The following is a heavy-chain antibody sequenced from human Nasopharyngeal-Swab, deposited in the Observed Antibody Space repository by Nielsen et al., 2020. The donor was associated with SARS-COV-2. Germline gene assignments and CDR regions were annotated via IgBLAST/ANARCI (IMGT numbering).Heavy chain of an antibody. V-gene: IGHV3-21*01. CDR3: ARERKNYYDSSGYYLEFYYYYYMDV. CDR2: ISSSSSYI. Sequence: GGSLRLSCAASGFTFSSYRMNWVRQAPGKGLEWVSSISSSSSYIYYADSVKGRFTISRDNAKNSLYLQMNSLRAEDTAVYYCARERKNYYDSSGYYLEFYYYYYMDVWGKGTTVTVSS. D-gene: IGHD3-22*01. J-gene: IGHJ6*03. CDR1: GFTFSSYR.